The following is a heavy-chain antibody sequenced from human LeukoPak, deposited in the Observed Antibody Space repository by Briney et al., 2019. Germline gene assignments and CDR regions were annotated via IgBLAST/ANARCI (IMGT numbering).Heavy chain of an antibody. CDR2: ISSSSSYI. J-gene: IGHJ4*02. D-gene: IGHD6-13*01. CDR1: GFTFSSYS. V-gene: IGHV3-21*01. Sequence: PGGSLRLSCAASGFTFSSYSMNWVRQAPGKGLEWVSSISSSSSYIYYADSVKGRFTISRDNAKNSLYLQMNSLRAEDTAVYYCAREAAVLYYFDYWGQGTLVTVSS. CDR3: AREAAVLYYFDY.